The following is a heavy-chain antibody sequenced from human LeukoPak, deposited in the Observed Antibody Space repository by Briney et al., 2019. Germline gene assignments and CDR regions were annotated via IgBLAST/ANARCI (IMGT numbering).Heavy chain of an antibody. Sequence: GGSLRLSCVASGLTFNNYNMNWVRQAPGKGLEWVSLISSDGSYIYYADSVRGRFTIYRDNAKNSLYLQMNSLRAEDTAVYFCASPHYCSGSSCCFGYWGQGTLVTVSS. J-gene: IGHJ4*03. CDR2: ISSDGSYI. V-gene: IGHV3-21*01. CDR3: ASPHYCSGSSCCFGY. D-gene: IGHD2-15*01. CDR1: GLTFNNYN.